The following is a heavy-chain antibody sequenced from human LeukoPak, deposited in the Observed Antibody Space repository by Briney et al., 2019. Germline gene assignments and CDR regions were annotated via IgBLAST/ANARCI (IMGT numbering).Heavy chain of an antibody. D-gene: IGHD3-3*01. CDR2: INSDGSST. V-gene: IGHV3-74*01. Sequence: PGGSLRLSCAASGFTFSSYWMHWVRQAPGKGLVWVSRINSDGSSTSYADSVKGRFTISRDNAKNTLYLQMNSLRAEDTAVYYCAGGGAYYDFWSGYYEYYYYYMDVWGKGTTVTVSS. CDR3: AGGGAYYDFWSGYYEYYYYYMDV. CDR1: GFTFSSYW. J-gene: IGHJ6*03.